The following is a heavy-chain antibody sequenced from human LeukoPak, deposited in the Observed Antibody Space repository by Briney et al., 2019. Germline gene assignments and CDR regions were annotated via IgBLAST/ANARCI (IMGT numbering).Heavy chain of an antibody. CDR1: GFTFSSYE. CDR2: ISSSGSTI. Sequence: QTGGSLRLSCAASGFTFSSYEMNWVRQAPGKGLEWVSYISSSGSTIYYADSVKGRFTISRDNAKNSLYLQMNSLRAEDTAVYYCWAVGGINRIDPWGQGTLVTVSS. D-gene: IGHD6-19*01. V-gene: IGHV3-48*03. CDR3: WAVGGINRIDP. J-gene: IGHJ5*02.